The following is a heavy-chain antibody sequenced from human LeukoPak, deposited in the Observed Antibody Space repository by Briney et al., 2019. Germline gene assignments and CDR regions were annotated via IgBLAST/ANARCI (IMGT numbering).Heavy chain of an antibody. CDR3: AFSVGDSGSYYERAFDI. V-gene: IGHV1-24*01. D-gene: IGHD1-26*01. CDR1: GYTLTELP. Sequence: ASVKVSCKVSGYTLTELPMHWVRQAPGKGLEWMGGFDPEDGETIYAQKFQGRVTMTEDTSTDTAYMELSSLRSEDTAVYYCAFSVGDSGSYYERAFDIWGQGTMVTVSS. CDR2: FDPEDGET. J-gene: IGHJ3*02.